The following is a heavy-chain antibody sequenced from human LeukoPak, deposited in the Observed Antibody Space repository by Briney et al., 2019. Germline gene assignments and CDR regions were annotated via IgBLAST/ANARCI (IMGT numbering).Heavy chain of an antibody. CDR2: IGIAGDT. CDR1: GFTFSSYD. V-gene: IGHV3-13*04. Sequence: GGSLRLSCAASGFTFSSYDMHWVRQVTGRGLEWVSAIGIAGDTYYVGSVQGRFTISRENGKNSLFLQTNSLSAGDTAVYYCARDRLSNGAGWYFDLWGRGTLVTVSS. CDR3: ARDRLSNGAGWYFDL. D-gene: IGHD2-8*01. J-gene: IGHJ2*01.